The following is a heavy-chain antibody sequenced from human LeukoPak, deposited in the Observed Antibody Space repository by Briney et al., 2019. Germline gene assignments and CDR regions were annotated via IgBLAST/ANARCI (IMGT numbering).Heavy chain of an antibody. CDR2: IYYSGST. CDR3: ARLSRVRGVLIDY. J-gene: IGHJ4*02. CDR1: GGSISSYY. V-gene: IGHV4-59*01. Sequence: SETLSLTCTVSGGSISSYYWSWIRQPPGKGLEWIGYIYYSGSTNYNPSLKSRVTISVDTSKNQFSLKLSSVTAADTAVYYCARLSRVRGVLIDYWGQGTLVTVSS. D-gene: IGHD3-10*01.